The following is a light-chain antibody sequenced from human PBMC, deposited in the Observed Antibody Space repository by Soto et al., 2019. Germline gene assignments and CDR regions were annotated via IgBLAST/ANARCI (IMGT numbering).Light chain of an antibody. CDR2: GAS. Sequence: EIVMTQSPATLSVSPGERATLSCRASQRVSSNLAWYQQKPGQAPRLLIYGASTRATGIPARFSGSGSGTEFTLSISSLQSEEFAVYYCQQYNNWPRTFGQGTKLEIK. CDR3: QQYNNWPRT. CDR1: QRVSSN. J-gene: IGKJ2*01. V-gene: IGKV3-15*01.